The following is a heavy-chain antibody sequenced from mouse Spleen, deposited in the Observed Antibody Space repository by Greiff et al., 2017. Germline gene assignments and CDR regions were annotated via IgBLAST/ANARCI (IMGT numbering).Heavy chain of an antibody. Sequence: EVKLQESGPELVKPGASVKIPCKASGYTFTDYNMDWVKQSHGKSLEWIGDINPNNGGTIYNQKFKGKATLTVDKSSSTAYMELRSLTSEDSAVYYCARWNYRYEGYFDYWGQGTTLTVSS. CDR3: ARWNYRYEGYFDY. D-gene: IGHD2-14*01. J-gene: IGHJ2*01. V-gene: IGHV1-18*01. CDR1: GYTFTDYN. CDR2: INPNNGGT.